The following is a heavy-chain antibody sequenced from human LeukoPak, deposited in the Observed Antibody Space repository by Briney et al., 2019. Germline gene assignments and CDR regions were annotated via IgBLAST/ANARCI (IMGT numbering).Heavy chain of an antibody. CDR3: AQSDYYYYYMDV. J-gene: IGHJ6*03. V-gene: IGHV4-38-2*01. Sequence: PSETLSLTCAASGYSISSGYYWGWIRQPPGKGLEWIGSIYHSGSTYYNPSLKSRVTISVDTSKNQFSLKLSSVTAADTAVYYCAQSDYYYYYMDVWGKGTTVTVSS. CDR1: GYSISSGYY. CDR2: IYHSGST.